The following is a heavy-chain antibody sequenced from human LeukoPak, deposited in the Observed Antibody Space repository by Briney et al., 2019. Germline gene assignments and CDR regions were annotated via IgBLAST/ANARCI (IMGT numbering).Heavy chain of an antibody. Sequence: GGSLRLSCAASGFTVSSNYMSWVRQAPGKGLEWVSYISSSSSTIYYADSVKGRFNISRDNAKNSLCLQMNSLRDEDTAVYYCARVGTTGIDFDYWGQGTLVTVSS. D-gene: IGHD1-1*01. CDR3: ARVGTTGIDFDY. CDR1: GFTVSSNY. J-gene: IGHJ4*02. CDR2: ISSSSSTI. V-gene: IGHV3-48*02.